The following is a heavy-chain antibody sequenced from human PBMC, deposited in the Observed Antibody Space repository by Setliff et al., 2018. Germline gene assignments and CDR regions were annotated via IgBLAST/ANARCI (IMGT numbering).Heavy chain of an antibody. V-gene: IGHV1-3*01. CDR1: GYTFTSYA. CDR3: ARDWSKEVSDY. J-gene: IGHJ4*02. CDR2: INAGNGNT. Sequence: ASVKVSCKASGYTFTSYAMHWVRQAPGQRLEWMGWINAGNGNTKYSQKFQGRVTMTTDTSTSTAYMELRSLRSDDTAVYYCARDWSKEVSDYWGQGTLVTVSS.